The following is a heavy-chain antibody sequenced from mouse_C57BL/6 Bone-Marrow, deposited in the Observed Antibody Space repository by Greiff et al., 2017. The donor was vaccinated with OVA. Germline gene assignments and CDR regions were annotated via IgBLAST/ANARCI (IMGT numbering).Heavy chain of an antibody. CDR2: IDPETGGT. CDR1: GYTFTDYE. Sequence: QVQLQQSGAELVRPGASVTLSCKASGYTFTDYEMHWVKQTPVHGLEWIGAIDPETGGTAYNQKFKGKAILTADKSSRTAYMELRSLTSEYSAVYYCTRGYSNYYAMDYWGQGTSVTVSS. V-gene: IGHV1-15*01. J-gene: IGHJ4*01. D-gene: IGHD2-5*01. CDR3: TRGYSNYYAMDY.